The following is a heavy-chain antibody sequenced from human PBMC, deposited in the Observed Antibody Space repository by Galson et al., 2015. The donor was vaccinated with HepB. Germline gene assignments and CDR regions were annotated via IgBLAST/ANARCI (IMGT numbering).Heavy chain of an antibody. Sequence: SLRLSCAASGFTFGSYWMPWVRQAPGKGLEWVATIKQDGSEKYYVDSVEGRFTISRDNVKNSLSLQMSSLRAEDTAVYYCAREVDYGDYVYFDYWGQGTLFTVSS. CDR1: GFTFGSYW. V-gene: IGHV3-7*01. CDR3: AREVDYGDYVYFDY. D-gene: IGHD4-17*01. J-gene: IGHJ4*02. CDR2: IKQDGSEK.